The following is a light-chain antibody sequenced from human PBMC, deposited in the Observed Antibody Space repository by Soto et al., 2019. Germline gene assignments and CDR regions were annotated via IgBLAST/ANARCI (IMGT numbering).Light chain of an antibody. Sequence: DVVVTQSPLSLPVTLGQPASISCRSSQSLLYSDGNTYLHWFQQWPGQSPRRLIYKVSNRESGVPDRFSGSGADTAFTLKISSVEAEDVGIYYCMQGSHWPISFGQGTRLEIK. CDR3: MQGSHWPIS. CDR1: QSLLYSDGNTY. CDR2: KVS. V-gene: IGKV2-30*01. J-gene: IGKJ5*01.